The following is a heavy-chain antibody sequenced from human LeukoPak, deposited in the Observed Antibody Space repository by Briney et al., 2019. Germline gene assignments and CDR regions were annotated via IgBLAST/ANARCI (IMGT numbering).Heavy chain of an antibody. D-gene: IGHD6-13*01. J-gene: IGHJ4*02. V-gene: IGHV1-69*13. Sequence: SVKVSCKASGGTFSSYAISWVRQAPGQGLEWMGGIIPIFGTANYAQKFQGRVTITADESTSTAYMELSSLRSEDTAVYYCARSFGPSIAAAGLPLDYWGQGTLVTVSS. CDR2: IIPIFGTA. CDR3: ARSFGPSIAAAGLPLDY. CDR1: GGTFSSYA.